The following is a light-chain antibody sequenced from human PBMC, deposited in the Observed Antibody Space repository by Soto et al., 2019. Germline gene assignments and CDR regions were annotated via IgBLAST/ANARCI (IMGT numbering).Light chain of an antibody. CDR2: DVS. CDR1: QSVSSK. CDR3: QQYSIWPPT. J-gene: IGKJ1*01. Sequence: EVVMTQSPATLSVSPGERVTLSCRASQSVSSKLAWYQQKPGQAPRLLIYDVSIRATGIPARFSGSGSGTDFTLTISSLQSEDFAVYCCQQYSIWPPTFGQGTKVEIE. V-gene: IGKV3-15*01.